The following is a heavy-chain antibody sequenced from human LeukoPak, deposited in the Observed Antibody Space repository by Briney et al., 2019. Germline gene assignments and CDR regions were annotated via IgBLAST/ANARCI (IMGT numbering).Heavy chain of an antibody. CDR2: ISAYNGNT. Sequence: ASVKVSCKASGYTFTSYGISWVRQAPGQGLEWMGWISAYNGNTNYAQKLQGRVTMTTDTSTSTAYMELRSLRSDDTAVYYCARVGVEDIVVVPAAAPGVYYFDYWGQGTLVTVSP. V-gene: IGHV1-18*01. D-gene: IGHD2-2*01. CDR1: GYTFTSYG. J-gene: IGHJ4*02. CDR3: ARVGVEDIVVVPAAAPGVYYFDY.